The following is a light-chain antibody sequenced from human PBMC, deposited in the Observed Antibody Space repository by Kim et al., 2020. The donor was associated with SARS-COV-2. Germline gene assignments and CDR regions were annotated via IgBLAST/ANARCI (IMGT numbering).Light chain of an antibody. Sequence: SCSRGERATLSCRASQSVSRNLIWYQQKPGQAPRPLMYDASNRATGVPARFSGSGSGTDFTLTISSLEPEDFAVYYCQQRTNWRYTFGQGTKLEI. CDR3: QQRTNWRYT. CDR2: DAS. V-gene: IGKV3-11*01. J-gene: IGKJ2*01. CDR1: QSVSRN.